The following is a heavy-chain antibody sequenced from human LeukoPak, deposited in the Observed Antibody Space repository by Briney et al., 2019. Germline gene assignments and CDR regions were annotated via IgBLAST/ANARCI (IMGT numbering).Heavy chain of an antibody. Sequence: ASVKVSCKASGYTFTSYDINWVRQATGQGLEWMGWMNPNSGNTGYAQKFQGRVTMTRNTSISTAYMELSSLRSEDTAVYYCARAPSQVRSSWQGKRGEYFQHWGQGTLVTVSS. V-gene: IGHV1-8*01. CDR3: ARAPSQVRSSWQGKRGEYFQH. J-gene: IGHJ1*01. CDR1: GYTFTSYD. CDR2: MNPNSGNT. D-gene: IGHD6-13*01.